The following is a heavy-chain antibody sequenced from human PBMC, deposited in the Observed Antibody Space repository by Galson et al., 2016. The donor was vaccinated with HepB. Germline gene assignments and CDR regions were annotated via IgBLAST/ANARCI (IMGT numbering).Heavy chain of an antibody. CDR1: GGTFSSYG. D-gene: IGHD5-18*01. Sequence: SVKVSCKASGGTFSSYGITWVRQAPGQGLEWMGGSIPSSGSSASAQKFQGRVTITADESASTAYMELSSLRSEDTAVYYCARGVDTAMIRGWFAPWGQGTLVTVSS. V-gene: IGHV1-69*13. CDR2: SIPSSGSS. CDR3: ARGVDTAMIRGWFAP. J-gene: IGHJ5*02.